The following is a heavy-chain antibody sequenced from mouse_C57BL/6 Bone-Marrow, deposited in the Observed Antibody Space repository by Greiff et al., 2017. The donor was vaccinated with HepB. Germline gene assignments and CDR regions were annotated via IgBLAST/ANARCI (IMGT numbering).Heavy chain of an antibody. J-gene: IGHJ2*01. V-gene: IGHV5-16*01. D-gene: IGHD3-3*01. CDR2: INYDGSST. CDR1: GFTFSDYY. CDR3: ARSPLGDAYFDY. Sequence: EVMLVGSEGGLVQPGSSMKLSCTASGFTFSDYYMAWVRQVPEKGLEWVANINYDGSSTYYLDSLKSRFIISRDNAKNILYLQMSSLKSEDTATYYCARSPLGDAYFDYWGQGTTLTVSS.